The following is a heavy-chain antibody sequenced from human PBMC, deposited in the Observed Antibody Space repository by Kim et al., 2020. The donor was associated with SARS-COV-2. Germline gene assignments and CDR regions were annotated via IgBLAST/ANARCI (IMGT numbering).Heavy chain of an antibody. CDR3: AKDLLWFGETYEDY. D-gene: IGHD3-10*01. J-gene: IGHJ4*02. CDR2: ISGSGGST. CDR1: GFTFSSYA. Sequence: GGSLRLSCAASGFTFSSYAMSWVRQAPGKGLEWVSAISGSGGSTYYADSVKGRFTISRDNSKNTLYLQMNSLRAEDTAVYYCAKDLLWFGETYEDYWGQGTLVTVSS. V-gene: IGHV3-23*01.